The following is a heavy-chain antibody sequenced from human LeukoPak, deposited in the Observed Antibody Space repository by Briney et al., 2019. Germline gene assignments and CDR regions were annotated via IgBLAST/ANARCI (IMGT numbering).Heavy chain of an antibody. CDR1: GGSISSGDYY. D-gene: IGHD3-10*01. CDR3: ARDRDYYGSGRVHL. CDR2: IYHTGST. V-gene: IGHV4-39*07. J-gene: IGHJ5*02. Sequence: PSETLSLTCTVSGGSISSGDYYWSWIRQPPGKGLEWIGEIYHTGSTNYNPSLKSRVTISIDKSNNQFSLKLTSVTAADTAVYFCARDRDYYGSGRVHLWSQGTLVTVSS.